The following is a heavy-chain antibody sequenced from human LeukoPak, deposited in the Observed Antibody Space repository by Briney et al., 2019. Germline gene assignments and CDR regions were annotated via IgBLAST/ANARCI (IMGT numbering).Heavy chain of an antibody. D-gene: IGHD1-7*01. V-gene: IGHV4-4*07. CDR3: ARGSIGWKYGGTIYYYGMDV. Sequence: SETLSLTCAVSDDSISHYYWSWIRQPAGKGLEWIGHIYTRGCTNYNPSFKSRVTMSVDTSKNQFSLRLSSVTAADTAVYYCARGSIGWKYGGTIYYYGMDVWGQGTTVTVSS. J-gene: IGHJ6*02. CDR1: DDSISHYY. CDR2: IYTRGCT.